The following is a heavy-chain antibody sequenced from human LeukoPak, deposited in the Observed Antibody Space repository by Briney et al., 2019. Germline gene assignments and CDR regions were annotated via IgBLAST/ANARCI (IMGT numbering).Heavy chain of an antibody. V-gene: IGHV5-10-1*01. D-gene: IGHD6-13*01. CDR2: IDPGDSYT. J-gene: IGHJ4*02. Sequence: GESLRISCTGSRYSFTSYWISWVRQKPGKGLEWMGRIDPGDSYTKYSPSFQGHVTISADKSISTAYLQWSSLKASDTAMYYCARGGYSSNWSPYYFDYWGQGTLVTVSS. CDR1: RYSFTSYW. CDR3: ARGGYSSNWSPYYFDY.